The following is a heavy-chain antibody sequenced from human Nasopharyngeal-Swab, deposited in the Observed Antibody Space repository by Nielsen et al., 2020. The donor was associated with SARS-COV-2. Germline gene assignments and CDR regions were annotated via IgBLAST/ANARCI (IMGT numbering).Heavy chain of an antibody. CDR2: ISSSGSTI. Sequence: GESLKISCAASGFTFSDYYMSWIRQAPGKGLEWVSYISSSGSTIYYADSVKGRFTISRDNAKNPLYLQMNSLRAEDTAVYYCAGAEDSGHFDYWGQGTLVTVSS. CDR3: AGAEDSGHFDY. V-gene: IGHV3-11*04. D-gene: IGHD5-12*01. CDR1: GFTFSDYY. J-gene: IGHJ4*02.